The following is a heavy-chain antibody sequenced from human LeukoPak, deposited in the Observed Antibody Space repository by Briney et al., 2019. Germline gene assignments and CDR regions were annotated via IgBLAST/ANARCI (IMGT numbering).Heavy chain of an antibody. D-gene: IGHD4-23*01. CDR2: ISSSSSTI. CDR1: GFTFSSYS. Sequence: GGSLRLSCAASGFTFSSYSMNWVRQAPGKGLEWVSYISSSSSTIYYADSVKGRFTISRDNAKNSLYLQMNSLRAEDTAVCYCAAHAVGDAFDIWGQGTMVTVSS. V-gene: IGHV3-48*04. CDR3: AAHAVGDAFDI. J-gene: IGHJ3*02.